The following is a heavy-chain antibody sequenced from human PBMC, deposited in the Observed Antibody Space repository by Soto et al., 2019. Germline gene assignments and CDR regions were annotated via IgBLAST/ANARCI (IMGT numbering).Heavy chain of an antibody. Sequence: QLQLQESGPGLVKPSETLSLTCTVSGGSISDDTYYWGWIRQTPGKGLEWIGSIYYSGTSSYNPSLKSRVTMSVDTSKKQLSLRLRSVTAADTAVYYCARLHCDSPNCVPLDPWGQGTLVIVSS. J-gene: IGHJ5*02. CDR1: GGSISDDTYY. V-gene: IGHV4-39*01. CDR3: ARLHCDSPNCVPLDP. CDR2: IYYSGTS. D-gene: IGHD2-2*01.